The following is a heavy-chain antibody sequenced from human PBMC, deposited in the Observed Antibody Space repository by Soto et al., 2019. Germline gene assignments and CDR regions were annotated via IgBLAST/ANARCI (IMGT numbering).Heavy chain of an antibody. CDR3: AKDPLYYDILTGPWFDP. V-gene: IGHV3-23*01. CDR1: GFTFSSYA. CDR2: ISGSGGST. D-gene: IGHD3-9*01. Sequence: PGGSLRLSCAASGFTFSSYAMSWVRQAPGKGLEWVSAISGSGGSTYYADSVKGRFTISRDNSKNTLYLQMNSLRAEDTAVYYCAKDPLYYDILTGPWFDPWGQGTLVTVSS. J-gene: IGHJ5*02.